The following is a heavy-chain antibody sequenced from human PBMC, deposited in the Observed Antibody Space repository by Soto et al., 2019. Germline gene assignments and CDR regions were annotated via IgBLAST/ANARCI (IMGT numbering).Heavy chain of an antibody. CDR2: IYYRGST. J-gene: IGHJ4*02. CDR1: GGSISSGGYY. V-gene: IGHV4-31*03. Sequence: NPSEPLSLTCTVSGGSISSGGYYWSWIRQHPGKGLEWIGYIYYRGSTYYNPSLKSRVTISVGTSKNQFSLELSSVTGADTAVYYCARDREVGATRIFECWGQGTLVPVSS. D-gene: IGHD1-26*01. CDR3: ARDREVGATRIFEC.